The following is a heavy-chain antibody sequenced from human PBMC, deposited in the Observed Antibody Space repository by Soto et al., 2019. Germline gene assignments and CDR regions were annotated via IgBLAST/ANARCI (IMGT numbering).Heavy chain of an antibody. V-gene: IGHV4-59*02. J-gene: IGHJ5*02. Sequence: VQLQESGPGLVKPSETLSLTCTVSGGSVNSYYWNWFRQPPGKGLEWIGYMYYRGITKYNPSFQSRVTISIDTSKNQFSLKLNSVTAADTAVYYCATTGGYSFGDMGVDPWGQGTLVTVSS. D-gene: IGHD5-18*01. CDR1: GGSVNSYY. CDR2: MYYRGIT. CDR3: ATTGGYSFGDMGVDP.